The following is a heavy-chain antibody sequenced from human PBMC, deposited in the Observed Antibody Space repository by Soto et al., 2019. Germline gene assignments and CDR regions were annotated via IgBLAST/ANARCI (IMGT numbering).Heavy chain of an antibody. CDR3: AGGVEYSSSSTQSAAFDI. V-gene: IGHV4-59*01. D-gene: IGHD6-6*01. J-gene: IGHJ3*02. CDR1: GGSISSYY. CDR2: IYYSGST. Sequence: QVQLEESGPGLVKPSETLSLTCTVSGGSISSYYWSWIRQPPGKGLEWIGYIYYSGSTNYNPSLKIRVTISVDTSKNQFSLKLSSVTAADTAVYYCAGGVEYSSSSTQSAAFDIWGQGTMVTVSS.